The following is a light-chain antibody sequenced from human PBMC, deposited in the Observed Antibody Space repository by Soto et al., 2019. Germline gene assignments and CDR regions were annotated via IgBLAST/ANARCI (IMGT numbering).Light chain of an antibody. CDR3: QQSYSTPQT. Sequence: DIQMTQSPSSLSASVGDRVTITCRASQSISSYLNWYQQKPGKAPKLLIYTASSLQGGVPSRFSGSGSGTDFTLTNSGLQPEDVATYYCQQSYSTPQTFGQGTKVEI. CDR1: QSISSY. V-gene: IGKV1-39*01. J-gene: IGKJ1*01. CDR2: TAS.